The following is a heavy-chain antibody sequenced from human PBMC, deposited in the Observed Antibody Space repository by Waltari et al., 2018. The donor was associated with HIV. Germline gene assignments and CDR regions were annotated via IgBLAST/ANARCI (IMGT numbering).Heavy chain of an antibody. J-gene: IGHJ3*02. CDR2: IYWDDDK. CDR3: AHSLPRYSSSWRNDAFDI. D-gene: IGHD6-13*01. Sequence: QITLKESGPTLVKPTQTLTLTCTFSGFSLSTSGVGVGWIRQPPGKALEWLALIYWDDDKRYSPSLKSRLTITKDTSKNQVVLTMTNMDPVDTATYYCAHSLPRYSSSWRNDAFDIWGQGTMVTVSS. V-gene: IGHV2-5*02. CDR1: GFSLSTSGVG.